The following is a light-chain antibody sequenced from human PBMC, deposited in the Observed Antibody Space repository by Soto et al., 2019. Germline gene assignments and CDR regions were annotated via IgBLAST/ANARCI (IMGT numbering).Light chain of an antibody. J-gene: IGKJ1*01. Sequence: DIQLTQSPPTLSASVGDRVTITCRASQSIRYYLAWYQQMPGKAPKLLLYGAFSLQSGVPSRFSGSGFGTEFTLTISSLQPDDFATYFCHHYNSYSQTFGQGSKVDIK. V-gene: IGKV1-5*01. CDR3: HHYNSYSQT. CDR1: QSIRYY. CDR2: GAF.